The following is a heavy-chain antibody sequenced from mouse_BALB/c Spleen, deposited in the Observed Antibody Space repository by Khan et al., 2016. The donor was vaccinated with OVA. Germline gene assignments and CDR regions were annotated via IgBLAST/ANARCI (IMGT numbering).Heavy chain of an antibody. CDR3: VREGAYHRSDGWFAY. V-gene: IGHV1-4*01. D-gene: IGHD2-14*01. CDR1: GYTFTNYT. J-gene: IGHJ3*01. Sequence: QVQLKQSGAELARPGASVKMSCKASGYTFTNYTMHWVKQRPGQGLEWIGYINPSNDYTNYNQHFKDKAPLIVDKSSSTAYMQLSSLTSEDSSVYYGVREGAYHRSDGWFAYWGQGTLVTVSA. CDR2: INPSNDYT.